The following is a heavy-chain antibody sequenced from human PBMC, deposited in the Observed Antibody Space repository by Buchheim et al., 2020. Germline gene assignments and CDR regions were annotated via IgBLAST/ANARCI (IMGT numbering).Heavy chain of an antibody. CDR2: IKSKTDGGTT. CDR3: TTDLKQWLVSLRYYGMDV. Sequence: EVQLVESGGGLVKPGGSLRLSCAASGFTFSNAWMSWVRQAPGKGLEWVGRIKSKTDGGTTDYAAPVKGRFTISRDDSKNTLYLQMNSLKTEDSAVYYCTTDLKQWLVSLRYYGMDVWGQGTT. D-gene: IGHD6-19*01. CDR1: GFTFSNAW. V-gene: IGHV3-15*01. J-gene: IGHJ6*02.